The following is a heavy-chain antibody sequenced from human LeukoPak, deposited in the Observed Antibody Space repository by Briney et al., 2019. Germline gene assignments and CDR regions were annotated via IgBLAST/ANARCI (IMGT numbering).Heavy chain of an antibody. CDR3: AKDRPGDYSTYWYFDL. CDR2: ISESGSST. CDR1: GGSISSSSYY. J-gene: IGHJ2*01. Sequence: ETLSLTCTVSGGSISSSSYYCGWIRQPPGKGLEWVSGISESGSSTDYADSVKGRFTISRDNSKNTLYLQMDSLRAEDTAIYHCAKDRPGDYSTYWYFDLWGRGTLVTVSS. V-gene: IGHV3-23*01. D-gene: IGHD4-11*01.